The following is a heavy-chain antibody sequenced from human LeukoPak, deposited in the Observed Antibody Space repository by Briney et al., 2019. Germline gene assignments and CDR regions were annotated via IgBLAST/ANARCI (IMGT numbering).Heavy chain of an antibody. CDR3: ARDYSGYDGFDY. CDR2: ISVYNVNT. V-gene: IGHV1-18*01. Sequence: GPSVKVSCKASGYTFTSYGISWVRQAPGQGLEWMGWISVYNVNTSYAQKLQGRVTMTTDTSTSTVYMELRSLRSDDTAVYYCARDYSGYDGFDYWGQGTLVTVSS. CDR1: GYTFTSYG. D-gene: IGHD5-12*01. J-gene: IGHJ4*02.